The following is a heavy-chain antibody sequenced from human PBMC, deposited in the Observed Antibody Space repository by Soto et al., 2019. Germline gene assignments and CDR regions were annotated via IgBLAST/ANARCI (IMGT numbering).Heavy chain of an antibody. Sequence: QVQLQESGAEVKKPGSSVKVSCKASGGTFSTDSISWVRQAPGQGLEWMGGIIPMFGTANNAQKFQGRVTITADESTSTAYMELSSLRSEDTAVYFCAREIDGYYGMDVWGQGTTVTVAS. CDR2: IIPMFGTA. J-gene: IGHJ6*02. CDR1: GGTFSTDS. V-gene: IGHV1-69*01. CDR3: AREIDGYYGMDV.